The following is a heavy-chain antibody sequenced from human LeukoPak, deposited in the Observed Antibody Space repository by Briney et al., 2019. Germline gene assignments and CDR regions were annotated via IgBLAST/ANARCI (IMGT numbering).Heavy chain of an antibody. V-gene: IGHV3-21*01. D-gene: IGHD3-10*01. CDR1: GFTFSSYS. J-gene: IGHJ4*02. CDR3: ARQFYYSGSGSPWQEPTDS. Sequence: PGGSLRLSCAASGFTFSSYSMNWVRQAPGKGLEWVSSISSSSSYIYYAESVKGRFTISRHNAKNTLYLKMNSLRAEDTAVYYCARQFYYSGSGSPWQEPTDSWGQGTLVTVSS. CDR2: ISSSSSYI.